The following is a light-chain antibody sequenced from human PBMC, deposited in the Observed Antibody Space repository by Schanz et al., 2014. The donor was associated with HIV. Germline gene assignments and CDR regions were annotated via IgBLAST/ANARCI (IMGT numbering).Light chain of an antibody. V-gene: IGKV3-20*01. CDR3: QQYNNWPPA. CDR1: PSVSGSY. CDR2: AIS. J-gene: IGKJ1*01. Sequence: EIGLTQSPGILSLSPGERATLSCRASPSVSGSYLAWYQQRPGQAPRLLIYAISIRATGIPDRFSASGSGTDFTLVISRLEPEDFAVYYCQQYNNWPPAFGQGSKVEIK.